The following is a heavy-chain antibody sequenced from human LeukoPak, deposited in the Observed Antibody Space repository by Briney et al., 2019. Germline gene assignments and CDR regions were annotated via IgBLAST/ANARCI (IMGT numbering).Heavy chain of an antibody. Sequence: GGSLRLSCAASGFTVSSSYMNWVRQAPGKGLEWVSVLYSDGSTFYADSVKGRFTISRDNSKNTLHLQMNNLRAEDTAVYYCARAAYDSNGFTANHDYWGQGTLVTVSS. CDR1: GFTVSSSY. J-gene: IGHJ4*02. D-gene: IGHD3-22*01. CDR3: ARAAYDSNGFTANHDY. V-gene: IGHV3-53*01. CDR2: LYSDGST.